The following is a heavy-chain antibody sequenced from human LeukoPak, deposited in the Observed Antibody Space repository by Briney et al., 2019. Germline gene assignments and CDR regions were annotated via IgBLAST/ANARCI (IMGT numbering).Heavy chain of an antibody. CDR1: GFTFSTYW. D-gene: IGHD3-22*01. CDR2: IKYDGREK. CDR3: ARDRYSDTSRVPFDH. V-gene: IGHV3-7*01. J-gene: IGHJ4*02. Sequence: GASLILSCAASGFTFSTYWMTWVRQAPGKGLEWVANIKYDGREKYYVDSVKGRFTISRDSARNSIFLQMNSLRVDDTAVYYCARDRYSDTSRVPFDHWGQGILVTVSS.